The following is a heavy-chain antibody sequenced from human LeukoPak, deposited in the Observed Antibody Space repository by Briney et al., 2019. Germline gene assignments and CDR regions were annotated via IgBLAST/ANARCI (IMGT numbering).Heavy chain of an antibody. CDR2: INPNSGGT. D-gene: IGHD6-13*01. CDR1: GYTFTGYY. J-gene: IGHJ4*02. Sequence: ASVKVSCKASGYTFTGYYMHWVRQAPGQGLEWMGRINPNSGGTNYAQKFQGRVTMTRDTSISTAYMELGRLRSDDTAVYYCARVRGEGIAALDYWGQGTLVTVSS. V-gene: IGHV1-2*06. CDR3: ARVRGEGIAALDY.